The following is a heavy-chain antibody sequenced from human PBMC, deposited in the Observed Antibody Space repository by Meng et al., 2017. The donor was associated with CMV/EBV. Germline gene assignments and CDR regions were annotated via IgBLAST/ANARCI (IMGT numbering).Heavy chain of an antibody. Sequence: GESLKISCAASGFTFSNAWMSWVRQAPGKGLEWVSSISSSSSYIYYADSVKGRFTISRDNAKNSLYLQMNSLRAEDTAVYYCARVYIAAAGVSDYWGQGTLVTVSS. V-gene: IGHV3-21*01. D-gene: IGHD6-13*01. CDR2: ISSSSSYI. J-gene: IGHJ4*02. CDR3: ARVYIAAAGVSDY. CDR1: GFTFSNAW.